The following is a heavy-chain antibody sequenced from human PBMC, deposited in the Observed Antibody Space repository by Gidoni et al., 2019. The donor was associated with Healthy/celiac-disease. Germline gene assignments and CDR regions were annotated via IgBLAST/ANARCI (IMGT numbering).Heavy chain of an antibody. CDR3: ATGPAIHMD. CDR2: ISGSGGST. Sequence: EVQMLESGGGLVQPGGSLGLSCAAPGFTFSRYAMSLVRQVPRRGLGWVSAISGSGGSTYYADAVKGRFTISRDNSKNTLYLKMNSLGAEDTAVYYCATGPAIHMDWGQGTLVTVSS. J-gene: IGHJ4*02. CDR1: GFTFSRYA. V-gene: IGHV3-23*01.